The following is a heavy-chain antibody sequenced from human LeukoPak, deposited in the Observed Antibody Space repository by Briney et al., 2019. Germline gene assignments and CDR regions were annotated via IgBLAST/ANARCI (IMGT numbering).Heavy chain of an antibody. D-gene: IGHD3-22*01. CDR3: VRDSYDSSGGYWYFDL. V-gene: IGHV4-31*03. CDR2: IYYSGST. J-gene: IGHJ2*01. Sequence: SETLSLTCTVSGGSIMSDGYYWTWIRQYPGTGLEWIGNIYYSGSTYFNPSLKSRLTVSVDTSSNQFFLRLRSATAADTAVYYCVRDSYDSSGGYWYFDLWGRGTLVSVSS. CDR1: GGSIMSDGYY.